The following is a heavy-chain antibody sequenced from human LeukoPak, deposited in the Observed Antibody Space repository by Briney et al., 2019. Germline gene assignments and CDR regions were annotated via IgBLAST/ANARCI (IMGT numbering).Heavy chain of an antibody. Sequence: PSETLSLTCAVSGGSISSSNWWSWVRQPPGKGLEWIGEIYHSGSTNYNPSLKSRVTISVDKSKNQFSLKLSSVTAADTAVYYCASSPYSSSSFDYWGQGTLVTVSS. CDR2: IYHSGST. J-gene: IGHJ4*02. D-gene: IGHD6-13*01. CDR3: ASSPYSSSSFDY. V-gene: IGHV4-4*02. CDR1: GGSISSSNW.